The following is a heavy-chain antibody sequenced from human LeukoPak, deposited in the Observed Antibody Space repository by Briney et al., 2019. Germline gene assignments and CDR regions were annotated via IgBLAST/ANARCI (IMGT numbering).Heavy chain of an antibody. Sequence: GGSLRLSCAASGFTLSSYGMSWVRQAPGKGLEWVSAISGSGGSTYYADSVKGRFTISRDNSKNTLYLQMNSLRAEDTAVYYCAKGLYSSGWFWFDPWGQGTMVTVSS. CDR2: ISGSGGST. CDR1: GFTLSSYG. D-gene: IGHD6-19*01. CDR3: AKGLYSSGWFWFDP. V-gene: IGHV3-23*01. J-gene: IGHJ3*01.